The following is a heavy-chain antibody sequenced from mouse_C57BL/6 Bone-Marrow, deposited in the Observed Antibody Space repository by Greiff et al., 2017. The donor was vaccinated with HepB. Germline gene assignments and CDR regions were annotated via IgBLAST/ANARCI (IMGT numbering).Heavy chain of an antibody. D-gene: IGHD1-1*01. V-gene: IGHV3-6*01. J-gene: IGHJ4*01. CDR2: ISYDGSN. CDR1: GYSITSGYY. Sequence: EVKLQESGPGLVKPSQSLSLTCSVTGYSITSGYYWNWIRQFPGNKLEWMGYISYDGSNNYNPSLKNRISITRDTSKNQFFLKLNSVTTEDTATYYCARRLLFYAMDYWGQGTSVTVSS. CDR3: ARRLLFYAMDY.